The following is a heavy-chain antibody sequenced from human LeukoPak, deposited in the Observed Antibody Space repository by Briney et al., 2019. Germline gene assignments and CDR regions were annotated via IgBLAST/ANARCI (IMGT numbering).Heavy chain of an antibody. CDR1: GFTFSGSA. CDR3: TRQYYFDSSAQHAFDI. J-gene: IGHJ3*02. V-gene: IGHV3-73*01. Sequence: GGSLKLSCAASGFTFSGSAMHWVRQASGKGLEWDGRIRSKANSYATAYAASVKGRFTISRDDSKNTAYLQMNSLKTEDTAVYYCTRQYYFDSSAQHAFDIWGQGTMVTVSS. D-gene: IGHD3-22*01. CDR2: IRSKANSYAT.